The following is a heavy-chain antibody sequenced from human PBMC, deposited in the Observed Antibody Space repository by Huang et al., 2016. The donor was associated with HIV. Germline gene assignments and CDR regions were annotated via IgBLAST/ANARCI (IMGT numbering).Heavy chain of an antibody. CDR1: GGSFSGYY. CDR3: ARERMMSWLDDHDAFDI. D-gene: IGHD1-1*01. J-gene: IGHJ3*02. V-gene: IGHV4-34*01. CDR2: INLSGST. Sequence: QVQLQQWGAGLLKPSETLSLTCAVYGGSFSGYYWSWIRQSPGKGLEWSGEINLSGSTNYNPSRKSRLTRSLDTSKNQFSLKLSSVTAADTAVYYCARERMMSWLDDHDAFDIWGQGTMVTVSS.